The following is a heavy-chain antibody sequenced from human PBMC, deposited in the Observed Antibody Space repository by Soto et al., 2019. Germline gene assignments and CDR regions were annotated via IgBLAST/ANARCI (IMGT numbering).Heavy chain of an antibody. CDR2: MYFGGSF. CDR3: ARCIAAAGPIDY. D-gene: IGHD6-13*01. Sequence: SETLSLTCTVSGASVSHGYWSWIRQPPGKGLEWIGFMYFGGSFNYNPSLTSRATISVDKSKNQFSLKLTSVTAADTAVYYCARCIAAAGPIDYWGQGTLVT. CDR1: GASVSHGY. V-gene: IGHV4-59*02. J-gene: IGHJ4*02.